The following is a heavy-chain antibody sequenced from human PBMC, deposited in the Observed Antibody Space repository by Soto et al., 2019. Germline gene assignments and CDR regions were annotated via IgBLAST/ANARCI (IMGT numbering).Heavy chain of an antibody. J-gene: IGHJ1*01. D-gene: IGHD4-17*01. V-gene: IGHV1-18*01. Sequence: QVQLVQSGGEVKKPGASVKVSCKASGYTFTSYGISWVRQDPGQGLEWMGWISTYNGNTNYAQKVQGRVTMTTDTSTSTAYMELRSLRSDDTAVYYCARASGDYGLSEYFQHWGQGTLVTVSS. CDR2: ISTYNGNT. CDR3: ARASGDYGLSEYFQH. CDR1: GYTFTSYG.